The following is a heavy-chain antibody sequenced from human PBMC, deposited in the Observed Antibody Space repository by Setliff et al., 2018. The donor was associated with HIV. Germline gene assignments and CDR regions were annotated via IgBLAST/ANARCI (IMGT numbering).Heavy chain of an antibody. CDR1: IDSISSGFF. V-gene: IGHV4-38-2*02. CDR3: ARSYDASGYYFL. CDR2: IYRSGET. J-gene: IGHJ4*02. Sequence: PSETLSLTCTVAIDSISSGFFWGWIRQPPGKGLEWIGSIYRSGETFYNPSLRSRVAISGDTSKNHFSLKLSSVTAADTAIYYCARSYDASGYYFLWGQGTLVTVS. D-gene: IGHD3-22*01.